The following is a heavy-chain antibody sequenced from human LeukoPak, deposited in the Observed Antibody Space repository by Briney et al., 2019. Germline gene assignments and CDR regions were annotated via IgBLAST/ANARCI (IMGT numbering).Heavy chain of an antibody. Sequence: PGGSLRLSCAASGFTFSSYEMNWVRQAPGKGLEWVSYISSSGSTIYYADSVKGRFTISRDNAKNSLYLQMNSLRAEDTAVYYCATAPGLLWFGSDASDIWGQGTMVTVSS. CDR3: ATAPGLLWFGSDASDI. V-gene: IGHV3-48*03. CDR2: ISSSGSTI. D-gene: IGHD3-10*01. CDR1: GFTFSSYE. J-gene: IGHJ3*02.